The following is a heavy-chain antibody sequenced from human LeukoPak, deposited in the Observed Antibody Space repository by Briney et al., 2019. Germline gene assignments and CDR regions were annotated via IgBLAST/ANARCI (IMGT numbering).Heavy chain of an antibody. CDR1: GGSISIYY. CDR2: IYTSGST. D-gene: IGHD6-19*01. J-gene: IGHJ5*02. V-gene: IGHV4-4*07. Sequence: SETLSLTCTVSGGSISIYYWSWIRQPAGKGLEWIGRIYTSGSTNYNPSLKSRVTMSVDTSKNQFSLKLSSVTAADTAVYYCARNKDSSGWYEWFDPWGQGTLVTVSS. CDR3: ARNKDSSGWYEWFDP.